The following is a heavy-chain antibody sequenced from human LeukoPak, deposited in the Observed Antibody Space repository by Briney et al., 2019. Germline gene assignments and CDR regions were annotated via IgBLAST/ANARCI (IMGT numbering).Heavy chain of an antibody. D-gene: IGHD3-3*01. CDR2: IRYDGSQK. CDR3: AKDLNFWSNYPRDAFDI. Sequence: GGSLRLSCAASGFTFSSYGMFWVRQAPGKGLEWVGVIRYDGSQKHYADSVKGRFTISRDNSKDNLCLQMNSLRVEDTAVYYCAKDLNFWSNYPRDAFDIWGQGTMVTVSS. V-gene: IGHV3-30*02. CDR1: GFTFSSYG. J-gene: IGHJ3*02.